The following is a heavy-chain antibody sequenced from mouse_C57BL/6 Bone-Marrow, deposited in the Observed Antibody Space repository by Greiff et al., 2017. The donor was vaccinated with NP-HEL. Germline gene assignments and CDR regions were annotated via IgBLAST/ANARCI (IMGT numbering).Heavy chain of an antibody. D-gene: IGHD1-1*01. Sequence: VKLVESGPGLVAPSQSLSITCTVSGFSLTSYGVHWVRQPPGKGLEWLVVIWSDGSTTYNSALKSRLSISKDNSKSQVFLKMNSLQTDDTAMYYCARHRYYGSSFNWYFDVWGTGTTVTVSS. J-gene: IGHJ1*03. CDR2: IWSDGST. CDR1: GFSLTSYG. V-gene: IGHV2-6-1*01. CDR3: ARHRYYGSSFNWYFDV.